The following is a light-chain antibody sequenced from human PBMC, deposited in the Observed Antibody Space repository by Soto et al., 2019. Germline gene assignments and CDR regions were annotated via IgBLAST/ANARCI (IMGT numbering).Light chain of an antibody. CDR1: SGHSSYA. CDR2: LNSDGSH. V-gene: IGLV4-69*01. Sequence: QSVLTQSPSASASLGASAKLTCTLSSGHSSYAIAWHQQQPEKGPRYLMKLNSDGSHSKGDGIPDRFSGSSSGAERYLTISSLQSEDEADYYCQTWGTGIHRVFGGGTKLTVL. J-gene: IGLJ3*02. CDR3: QTWGTGIHRV.